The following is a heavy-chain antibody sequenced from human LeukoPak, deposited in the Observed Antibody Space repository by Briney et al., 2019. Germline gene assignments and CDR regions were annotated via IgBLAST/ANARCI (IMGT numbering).Heavy chain of an antibody. CDR1: GFTFSTYW. D-gene: IGHD3-22*01. J-gene: IGHJ4*02. V-gene: IGHV3-74*01. Sequence: PGGSLRLSCAASGFTFSTYWLHWVRQAPGKGLVWVSLITSDGSSTSYTDSVKGRFTISRDNAKNTLYLQMNSLTAEDTAVYYCARDRGYVPDYWGQETLVTVSS. CDR3: ARDRGYVPDY. CDR2: ITSDGSST.